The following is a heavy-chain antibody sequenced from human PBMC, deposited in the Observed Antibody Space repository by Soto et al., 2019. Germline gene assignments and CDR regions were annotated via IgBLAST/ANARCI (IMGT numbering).Heavy chain of an antibody. V-gene: IGHV4-34*01. Sequence: SETLSLTCAVYGGSFSGYYWSWIRQPPGKGLEWIGEINHSGSTNYNPSLKSRVTISVDTSKNQFSLKLSSVTAADTAVYYCARVLTARPKGIAVAGANWFDPWGQGTLVTVS. CDR1: GGSFSGYY. J-gene: IGHJ5*02. D-gene: IGHD6-19*01. CDR3: ARVLTARPKGIAVAGANWFDP. CDR2: INHSGST.